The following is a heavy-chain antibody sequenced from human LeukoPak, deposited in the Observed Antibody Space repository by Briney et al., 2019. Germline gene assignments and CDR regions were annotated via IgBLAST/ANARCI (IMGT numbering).Heavy chain of an antibody. CDR3: AKHFCTGLDCSLFDS. Sequence: GGSLRLSCAASGFTFSTSWMHWVRQAPGKGLEWISGIRSAVETTHYADSVKGRFIISRDNSKNALSLQLNSLRPEDTALYYCAKHFCTGLDCSLFDSWGQGTLVTVSS. CDR1: GFTFSTSW. V-gene: IGHV3-23*01. D-gene: IGHD3/OR15-3a*01. J-gene: IGHJ4*02. CDR2: IRSAVETT.